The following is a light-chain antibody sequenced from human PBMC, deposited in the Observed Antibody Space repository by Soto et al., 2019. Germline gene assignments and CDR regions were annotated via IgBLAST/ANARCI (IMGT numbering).Light chain of an antibody. J-gene: IGLJ3*02. CDR2: AVS. V-gene: IGLV2-11*01. Sequence: ALTQPRSVSGSPGQSVTISCTGTNSDVGAYTFVSWYQQLPGKAPKLIISAVSYRPSGVPDRFSGSKSGNTASLTISGLQTEDEADYYCFSYTASDMWVFGGGTKVTVL. CDR3: FSYTASDMWV. CDR1: NSDVGAYTF.